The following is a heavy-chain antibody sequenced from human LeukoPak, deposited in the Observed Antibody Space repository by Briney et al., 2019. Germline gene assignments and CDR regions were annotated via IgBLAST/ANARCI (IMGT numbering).Heavy chain of an antibody. J-gene: IGHJ3*02. CDR1: GYSFTSYW. CDR2: IYPGDSDT. CDR3: ASVLIDAFDI. V-gene: IGHV5-51*01. Sequence: GESLRISCKGSGYSFTSYWIGWVRQMSGEGLEWMGIIYPGDSDTRYSPSFQGQVTISADKSISTAYLQWSSLKASDTAMYYCASVLIDAFDIWGEGTRVTVSS. D-gene: IGHD3-10*01.